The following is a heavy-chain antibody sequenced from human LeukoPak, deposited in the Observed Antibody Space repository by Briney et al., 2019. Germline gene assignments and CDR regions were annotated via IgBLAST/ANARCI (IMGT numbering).Heavy chain of an antibody. CDR1: GFTFSSYD. Sequence: GGSLRLSCAASGFTFSSYDMSGVRQAPGKGLEWVSGISDSGGSTYYADSVKGRFTISRDNSKNTLYLQMNSLRAEDTAVYYCAKDLNYDFWSGLGNWGQGTLVTVSS. V-gene: IGHV3-23*01. CDR2: ISDSGGST. CDR3: AKDLNYDFWSGLGN. J-gene: IGHJ4*02. D-gene: IGHD3-3*01.